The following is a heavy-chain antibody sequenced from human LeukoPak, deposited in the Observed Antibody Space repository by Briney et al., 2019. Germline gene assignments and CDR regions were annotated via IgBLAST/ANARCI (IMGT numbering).Heavy chain of an antibody. CDR1: GYTFIRNG. D-gene: IGHD1-26*01. CDR2: ISPYNENR. V-gene: IGHV1-18*01. Sequence: GASVKVSCHASGYTFIRNGISRVRQAPGQGLEWMGWISPYNENRKYLQKLQGRATLSTDTSTSTAYMELRSLTSDDTAVYYCAREESIGRHQFLHDYWGQGTLVTVSS. CDR3: AREESIGRHQFLHDY. J-gene: IGHJ4*02.